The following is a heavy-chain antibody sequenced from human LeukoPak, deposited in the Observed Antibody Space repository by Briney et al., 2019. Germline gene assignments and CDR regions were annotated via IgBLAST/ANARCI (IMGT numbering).Heavy chain of an antibody. CDR3: ARYYYDSSGYYSDAFDI. CDR1: GYTFTSYD. CDR2: MNPNSGNT. V-gene: IGHV1-8*01. Sequence: ASVKVSCKASGYTFTSYDINWVRRATGQGLEWMGWMNPNSGNTGYAQKFQGRVTMTRNTSISTAYMELSSLRSEDTAVYYCARYYYDSSGYYSDAFDIWGQGTMVTVSS. J-gene: IGHJ3*02. D-gene: IGHD3-22*01.